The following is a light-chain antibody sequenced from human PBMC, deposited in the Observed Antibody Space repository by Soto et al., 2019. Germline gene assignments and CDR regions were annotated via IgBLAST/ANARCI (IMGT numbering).Light chain of an antibody. CDR1: SSDVGGYNF. Sequence: QSALTQPRSVSGSPGQSVTISCTGTSSDVGGYNFVSWYQQHPGKAPKFMIYDVSKRPSGVPDRFSGSRSGNTASLTISGLQAEDEADYYCCSYAGISVLFGGGTKLTVL. CDR2: DVS. CDR3: CSYAGISVL. V-gene: IGLV2-11*01. J-gene: IGLJ2*01.